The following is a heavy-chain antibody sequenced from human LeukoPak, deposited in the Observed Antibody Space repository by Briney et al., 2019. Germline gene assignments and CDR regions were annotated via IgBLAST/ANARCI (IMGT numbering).Heavy chain of an antibody. V-gene: IGHV3-15*01. J-gene: IGHJ4*02. CDR1: GFTFSTHA. CDR2: IKSKTDGGTT. D-gene: IGHD3-10*01. CDR3: TTGITYYYGSGSYDDY. Sequence: GGSLRLSCAASGFTFSTHAMTWVRQAPGKGLEWVGRIKSKTDGGTTDYAAPVKGRFTISRDDSKNTLYLQMNSLKTEDTAVYYCTTGITYYYGSGSYDDYWGQGTLVTVSS.